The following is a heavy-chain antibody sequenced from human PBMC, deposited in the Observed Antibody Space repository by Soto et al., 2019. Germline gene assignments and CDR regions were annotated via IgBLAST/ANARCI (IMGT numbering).Heavy chain of an antibody. CDR3: AGWGNANY. CDR2: INPAGTQG. D-gene: IGHD6-19*01. V-gene: IGHV3-7*01. CDR1: GFTFNTYW. J-gene: IGHJ4*02. Sequence: GSLRLSCAASGFTFNTYWMNWVRHVPGRGLEWVANINPAGTQGTYVDSVKGRFSISRDNAKKSLFLQMNSLRAEDTAVYYCAGWGNANYWGQGIVVTVSS.